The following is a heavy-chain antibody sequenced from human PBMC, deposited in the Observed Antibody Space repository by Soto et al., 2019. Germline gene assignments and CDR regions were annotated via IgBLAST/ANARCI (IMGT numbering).Heavy chain of an antibody. CDR3: AKDQGSGSYFDH. CDR1: GFTFSTYA. CDR2: IGGSGGST. J-gene: IGHJ4*02. D-gene: IGHD3-10*01. Sequence: EVQLLESGGGLVQPGGSLRLSCAASGFTFSTYAMNWARQSPGKGLEWVSAIGGSGGSTYYADSVKGRFTISRDNSKNTLYLQMNSLRAEDTAVYYCAKDQGSGSYFDHWGQGTLVTVSS. V-gene: IGHV3-23*01.